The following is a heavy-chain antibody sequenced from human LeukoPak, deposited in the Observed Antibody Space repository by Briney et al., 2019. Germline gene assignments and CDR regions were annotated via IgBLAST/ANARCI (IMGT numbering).Heavy chain of an antibody. CDR1: GFTFSSYE. CDR2: ISSSGSTI. CDR3: ARARLHHNYGSGTNFDY. Sequence: GGSLRLSCAASGFTFSSYEMNWVRQAPGKGLEWVSYISSSGSTIYYADSVKGRFTISRDNAKNSLYLQMNSLRAEGTAVYYCARARLHHNYGSGTNFDYWGQGTRVTVSS. J-gene: IGHJ4*02. V-gene: IGHV3-48*03. D-gene: IGHD3-10*01.